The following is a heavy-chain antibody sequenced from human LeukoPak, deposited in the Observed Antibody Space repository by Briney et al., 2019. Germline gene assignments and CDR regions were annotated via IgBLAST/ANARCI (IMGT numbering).Heavy chain of an antibody. J-gene: IGHJ4*02. CDR2: ISGSGDST. V-gene: IGHV3-23*01. CDR3: AKTRPLDSSSWSHGDY. Sequence: GGSLRLSCAASGFTFSSYSMSWVRQAPGKGLEWVSAISGSGDSTYYGDSVKGRFTISRDNSKNTLYLQMNSLRAEDTAVYYCAKTRPLDSSSWSHGDYWGQGTLVTVSS. D-gene: IGHD6-13*01. CDR1: GFTFSSYS.